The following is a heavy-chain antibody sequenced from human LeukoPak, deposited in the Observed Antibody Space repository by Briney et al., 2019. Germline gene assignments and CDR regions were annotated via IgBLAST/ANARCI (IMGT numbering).Heavy chain of an antibody. Sequence: ASVTVSCKASGYTFTSYGISWVRQAPGQGLEWMGWISAYNGNTNYAQKLPGRVTMTTDTSTRTAYMGLRSLRSDDTAVYYCARDLFPNTYYDFWSGYYYFDYCGQGTLVTVSS. D-gene: IGHD3-3*01. J-gene: IGHJ4*02. V-gene: IGHV1-18*01. CDR1: GYTFTSYG. CDR2: ISAYNGNT. CDR3: ARDLFPNTYYDFWSGYYYFDY.